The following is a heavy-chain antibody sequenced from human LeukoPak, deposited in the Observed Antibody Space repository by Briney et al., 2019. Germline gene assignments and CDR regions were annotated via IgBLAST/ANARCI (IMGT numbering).Heavy chain of an antibody. Sequence: GGSLRLSCGASGFTFSVYGMHWVRQAPGKGLEWVAVIWSDGSNKYFADSVKGRFTISRDNSKNTLYLQMNSLRAEDTAVYYCARDVGYCSSTSCQSYHYYYYYMDVWGKGTTVTVSS. J-gene: IGHJ6*03. CDR1: GFTFSVYG. CDR3: ARDVGYCSSTSCQSYHYYYYYMDV. V-gene: IGHV3-33*01. CDR2: IWSDGSNK. D-gene: IGHD2-2*01.